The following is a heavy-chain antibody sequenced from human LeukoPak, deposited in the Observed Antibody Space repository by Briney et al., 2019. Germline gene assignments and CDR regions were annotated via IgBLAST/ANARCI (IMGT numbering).Heavy chain of an antibody. Sequence: SGPAPVKPTQTLILTCTFSGFSLSTSGMCVSWIRQPPGKALEWLARIDWEDDKYYSTSLKTRLTISKDTSKNQVVLTMTNVDPVDTATYYCARDYYDSSGYFAPDYWGQGTLVTVSS. J-gene: IGHJ4*02. CDR3: ARDYYDSSGYFAPDY. V-gene: IGHV2-70*11. CDR2: IDWEDDK. D-gene: IGHD3-22*01. CDR1: GFSLSTSGMC.